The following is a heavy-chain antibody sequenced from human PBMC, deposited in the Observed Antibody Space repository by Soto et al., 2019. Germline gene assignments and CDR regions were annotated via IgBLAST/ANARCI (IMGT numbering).Heavy chain of an antibody. CDR1: GYTFTSYG. CDR3: ARGTMVRGVMYYYYYGMDV. J-gene: IGHJ6*02. CDR2: ISAYNGNT. Sequence: ASVKVSCKASGYTFTSYGISWVRQAPGQGLEWMGWISAYNGNTNYAQKLQGRVTMTTDTSTSTAYMELRSLRSDDTAVYYCARGTMVRGVMYYYYYGMDVWGQGTTVTAP. D-gene: IGHD3-10*01. V-gene: IGHV1-18*01.